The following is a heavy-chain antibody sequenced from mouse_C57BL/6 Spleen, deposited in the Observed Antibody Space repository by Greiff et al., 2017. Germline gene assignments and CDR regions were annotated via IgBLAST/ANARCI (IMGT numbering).Heavy chain of an antibody. CDR3: ARRLGREDY. D-gene: IGHD4-1*01. Sequence: EVQLQQSGPELVKPGASVKISCKASGYSFTGYYMNWVKQSPEKSLEWIGEINPSTGGTTYNQKFKAKATLTVDKSSSTAYMQLKSLTSEGSAVCYCARRLGREDYWGQGTTLTVSS. CDR1: GYSFTGYY. V-gene: IGHV1-42*01. CDR2: INPSTGGT. J-gene: IGHJ2*01.